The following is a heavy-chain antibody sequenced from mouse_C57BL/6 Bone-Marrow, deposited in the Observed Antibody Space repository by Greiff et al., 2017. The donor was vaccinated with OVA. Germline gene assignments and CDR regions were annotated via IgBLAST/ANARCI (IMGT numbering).Heavy chain of an antibody. CDR2: IRLKSDNYAT. Sequence: EVQGVESGGGLVQPGGSMKLSCVASGFTFSNYWMNWVRQSPEQGLEWVAQIRLKSDNYATHYAESVKGRLTISRDDSKSSVYLQMNNLRAEDTGIYYCTGYAMDYWGQGTSVTVSS. CDR1: GFTFSNYW. J-gene: IGHJ4*01. V-gene: IGHV6-3*01. CDR3: TGYAMDY.